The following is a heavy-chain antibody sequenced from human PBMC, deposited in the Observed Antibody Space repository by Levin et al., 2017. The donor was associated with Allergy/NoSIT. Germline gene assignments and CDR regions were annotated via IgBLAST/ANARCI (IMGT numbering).Heavy chain of an antibody. D-gene: IGHD3-10*01. CDR3: TTEVFAGFGEPSLVDY. V-gene: IGHV3-15*01. CDR1: GFTFSNAW. CDR2: IKSKTDGGTT. Sequence: GGSLRLSCAASGFTFSNAWMSWVRQAPGKGLEWVGRIKSKTDGGTTDYAAPVKGRFTISRDDSKNTLYLQMNSLKTEDTAVYYCTTEVFAGFGEPSLVDYWGQGTLVTVSS. J-gene: IGHJ4*02.